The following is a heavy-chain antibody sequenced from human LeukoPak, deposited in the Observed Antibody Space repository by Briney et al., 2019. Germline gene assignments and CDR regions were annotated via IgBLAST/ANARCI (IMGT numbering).Heavy chain of an antibody. CDR2: ISGSGGSA. J-gene: IGHJ3*01. V-gene: IGHV3-23*01. CDR1: GFTFSSYA. Sequence: GGSLRLSCAASGFTFSSYAMSWVRQAPGKGLEWVSGISGSGGSAYYADSVKGRFTISRDNSKSTLYLQMNSLRAEDTAVYYGAKDHSSSPWGQGTMVTVSS. D-gene: IGHD6-13*01. CDR3: AKDHSSSP.